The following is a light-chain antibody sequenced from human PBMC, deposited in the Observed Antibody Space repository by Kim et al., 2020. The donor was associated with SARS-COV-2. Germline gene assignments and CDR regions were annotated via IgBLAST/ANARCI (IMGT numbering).Light chain of an antibody. CDR2: DAS. J-gene: IGKJ2*01. CDR3: QKYDVAPYT. CDR1: QGIYKY. Sequence: DIQMTQSPSSLSASVGDRVTITCRASQGIYKYLAWYQQKPGKVPKLLMYDASTLQSGFPSRFSGRGSGTSFTLTISSLQPEDVATYYWQKYDVAPYTFGQGTKLEI. V-gene: IGKV1-27*01.